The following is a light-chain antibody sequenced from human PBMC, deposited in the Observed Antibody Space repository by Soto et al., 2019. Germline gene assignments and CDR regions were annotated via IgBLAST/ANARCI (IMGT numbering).Light chain of an antibody. V-gene: IGLV2-8*01. J-gene: IGLJ3*02. CDR1: SSDVGGYKY. CDR3: SSYAGRNTWV. Sequence: QSVLTQPPSASGSPGQSVTISCTGSSSDVGGYKYVSWYQQHPGKAPKLMIFEVSRRPSGVPDRFSGSKSGNTASLTVSGLQPEDEADYYCSSYAGRNTWVFGGGTKLTVL. CDR2: EVS.